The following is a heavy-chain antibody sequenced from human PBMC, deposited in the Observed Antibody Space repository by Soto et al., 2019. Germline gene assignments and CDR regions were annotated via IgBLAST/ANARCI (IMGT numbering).Heavy chain of an antibody. V-gene: IGHV1-58*01. CDR2: IVVGSGNT. Sequence: SVKVSCKASGFTFTSSAVQWVRQARGQRLEWIGRIVVGSGNTNYAQKFQERVTITRDMSTSTAYMELSSLRSEDTAVYYCAAPLRSDAFDIWGQGTMVTVSS. CDR3: AAPLRSDAFDI. D-gene: IGHD3-3*01. CDR1: GFTFTSSA. J-gene: IGHJ3*02.